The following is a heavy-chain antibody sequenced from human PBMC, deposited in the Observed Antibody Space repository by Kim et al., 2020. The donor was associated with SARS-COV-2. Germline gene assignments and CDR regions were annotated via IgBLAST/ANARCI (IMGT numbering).Heavy chain of an antibody. D-gene: IGHD4-17*01. J-gene: IGHJ4*02. V-gene: IGHV5-51*01. Sequence: DIRYSPSFQGQVTISADKSISTAYLQWSSLKASDTAMYYCARGYGDYLDYWGQGTLVTVSS. CDR2: DI. CDR3: ARGYGDYLDY.